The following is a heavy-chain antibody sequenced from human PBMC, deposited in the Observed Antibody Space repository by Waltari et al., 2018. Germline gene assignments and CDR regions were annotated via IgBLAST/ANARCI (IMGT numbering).Heavy chain of an antibody. J-gene: IGHJ4*02. Sequence: QVQLQESGPGLVKPSETLSLTCAVSGYSISSGYYWGWIRQPPGKGLEWIGSIYHSGSTYYNPSLKRRVTISVDTSKNQFSLKLSSVTAADTAVYYCARGLLRAVAGYFDYWGQGTLVTVSS. V-gene: IGHV4-38-2*01. CDR3: ARGLLRAVAGYFDY. CDR1: GYSISSGYY. CDR2: IYHSGST. D-gene: IGHD6-19*01.